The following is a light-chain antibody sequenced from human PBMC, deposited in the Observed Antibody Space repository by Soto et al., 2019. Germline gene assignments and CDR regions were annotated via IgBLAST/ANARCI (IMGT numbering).Light chain of an antibody. V-gene: IGKV3-11*01. Sequence: IVLTQSPATLSLSRGEIATLSCRASQSINRYLAWYQQKPGQAPRLLIYYASNRAAGIPARFSGSGSGTDFTLTISSLEPEDFAVYYCQQRSNWPPITFGQGTRLEIK. J-gene: IGKJ5*01. CDR2: YAS. CDR1: QSINRY. CDR3: QQRSNWPPIT.